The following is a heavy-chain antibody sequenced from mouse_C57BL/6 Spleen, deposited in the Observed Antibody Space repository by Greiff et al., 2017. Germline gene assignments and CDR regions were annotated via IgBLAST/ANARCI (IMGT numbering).Heavy chain of an antibody. Sequence: LVESGPELVKPGASVKISCKASGYAFSSSWMNWVKQRPGKGLEWIGRIYPGDGDTNYNGKFKGKATLTADKSSSTAYMQLSSLTSEDSAVYFCAGYGNPYYYAMDYWGQGTSVTVSS. CDR1: GYAFSSSW. CDR3: AGYGNPYYYAMDY. V-gene: IGHV1-82*01. D-gene: IGHD2-10*02. CDR2: IYPGDGDT. J-gene: IGHJ4*01.